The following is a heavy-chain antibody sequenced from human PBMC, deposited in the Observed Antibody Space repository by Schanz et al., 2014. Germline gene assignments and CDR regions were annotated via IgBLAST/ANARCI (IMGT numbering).Heavy chain of an antibody. Sequence: EVQLVESGGGLVQPGGSLRLSCAASGFTLSNSDMHWVRQGTGKGLEWVSTIGYLGDTYYPDSVKGRFTISRDNSKNTLYLQMNSLKTEDTAMYYCARWASCSRIGCPFDSWGQGTLVNVSS. D-gene: IGHD2-2*01. V-gene: IGHV3-13*01. CDR1: GFTLSNSD. CDR3: ARWASCSRIGCPFDS. CDR2: IGYLGDT. J-gene: IGHJ4*02.